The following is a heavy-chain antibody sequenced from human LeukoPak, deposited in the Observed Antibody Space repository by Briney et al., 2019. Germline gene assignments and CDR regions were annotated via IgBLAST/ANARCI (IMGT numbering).Heavy chain of an antibody. J-gene: IGHJ4*02. CDR1: GYTFTGYF. V-gene: IGHV1-2*06. D-gene: IGHD6-6*01. CDR2: ISPNSGGT. CDR3: ARDIEYSSSFDY. Sequence: ASVKVSCKASGYTFTGYFMHWVRQAPGQGLEWMGRISPNSGGTNYAQKFQGRVTMTRDTSISTAYMELSRLRSDDTAVYYCARDIEYSSSFDYWGQGTLVTVSS.